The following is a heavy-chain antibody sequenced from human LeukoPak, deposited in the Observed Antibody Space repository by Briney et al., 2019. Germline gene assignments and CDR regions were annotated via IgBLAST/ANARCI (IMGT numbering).Heavy chain of an antibody. CDR2: FDPEDGET. CDR3: ARDGGSFSYNMDV. CDR1: GYTLTELS. J-gene: IGHJ6*02. V-gene: IGHV1-24*01. D-gene: IGHD1-26*01. Sequence: ASVKVSCKVSGYTLTELSTHWVRQAPGKGLEWMGGFDPEDGETIYAQKFQGRVTMTEDTSTDTAYMELSSLRSEDTAVYFCARDGGSFSYNMDVWGQGTTVTVSS.